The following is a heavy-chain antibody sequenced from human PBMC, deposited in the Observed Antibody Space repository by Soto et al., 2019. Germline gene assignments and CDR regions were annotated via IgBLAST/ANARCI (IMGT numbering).Heavy chain of an antibody. Sequence: QAQVVESGGGLVKPGGSLRLSCATSGINFSDHFMAWIRLSPGKGLEWIAYISGSGTTIYYADSVRGRFTISRDNANGSLYLQMNSLRAEDTAVYYRARDGRYKTPYDGFDTWGQGTMVTVSS. CDR1: GINFSDHF. D-gene: IGHD1-26*01. CDR2: ISGSGTTI. CDR3: ARDGRYKTPYDGFDT. J-gene: IGHJ3*02. V-gene: IGHV3-11*01.